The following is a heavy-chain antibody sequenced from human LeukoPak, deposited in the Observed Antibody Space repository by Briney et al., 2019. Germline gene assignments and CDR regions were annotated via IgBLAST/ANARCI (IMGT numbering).Heavy chain of an antibody. Sequence: SQTLSLTCTVSGGSISSGGYYWSWIRQHPGKGLEWIGYIYYSGSTYYNPSLKSRVTISVDTPKNQFSLKLSSVTAADTAVYYCARLTKFLIGYYPSPWGQGTLVTVSS. D-gene: IGHD3-9*01. V-gene: IGHV4-31*03. CDR1: GGSISSGGYY. CDR2: IYYSGST. J-gene: IGHJ5*02. CDR3: ARLTKFLIGYYPSP.